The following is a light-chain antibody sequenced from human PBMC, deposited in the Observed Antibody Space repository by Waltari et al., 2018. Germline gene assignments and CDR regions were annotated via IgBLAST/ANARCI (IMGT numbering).Light chain of an antibody. Sequence: DIQMTQYPSTLSASVGDRVTITCRAIQSIRSDLAWYQQKPGRAPKLLIYKAFTLESGVPSRFSGSGSGTEFTLTISSLQPDDFATYYCQQYNFYSLTFGQGTKVDI. J-gene: IGKJ1*01. CDR2: KAF. CDR1: QSIRSD. V-gene: IGKV1-5*03. CDR3: QQYNFYSLT.